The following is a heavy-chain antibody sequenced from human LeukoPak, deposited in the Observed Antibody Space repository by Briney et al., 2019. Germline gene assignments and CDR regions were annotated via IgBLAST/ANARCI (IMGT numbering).Heavy chain of an antibody. J-gene: IGHJ4*02. CDR2: ISPGGTTL. Sequence: QSGGSLRLSCEGSGFTFRSHGMIWVRQAPGRCLDWVSYISPGGTTLHYADSVKGRFIISRDDAKSSLYLQTYGLRAEDSAVYYCARVRRSSLPYMYFDYWGQGARVTVTS. CDR1: GFTFRSHG. D-gene: IGHD2-21*01. V-gene: IGHV3-48*03. CDR3: ARVRRSSLPYMYFDY.